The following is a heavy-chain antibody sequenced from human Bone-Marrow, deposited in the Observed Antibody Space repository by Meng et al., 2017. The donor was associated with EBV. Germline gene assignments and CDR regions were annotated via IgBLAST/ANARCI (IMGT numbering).Heavy chain of an antibody. J-gene: IGHJ4*02. CDR2: IYTGSIT. Sequence: QVVESGGGLVPPGGYLGLSCAASGFSVSSNYMSWVRQSPGKGLERVSIIYTGSITYYADSVKGRFTISRDNSKNTLYLQMNSLRAEDTAVYFCARDPTYGSGTHFDSWGQGTLVTVSS. CDR3: ARDPTYGSGTHFDS. D-gene: IGHD3-10*01. V-gene: IGHV3-53*01. CDR1: GFSVSSNY.